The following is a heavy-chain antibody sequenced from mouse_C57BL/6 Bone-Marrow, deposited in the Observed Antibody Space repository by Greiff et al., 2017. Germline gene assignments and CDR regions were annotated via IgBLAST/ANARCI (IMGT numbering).Heavy chain of an antibody. Sequence: EVKVVESGGGLVKPGGSLKLSCAASGFTFSSYAMSWVRQTPEKRLEWVATISDGGSYTYYPDNLKGRFTISRDNAKNNLYLQMSHLKSEDTAMYYCARALFAYWGQGTLVTVSA. CDR3: ARALFAY. CDR2: ISDGGSYT. J-gene: IGHJ3*01. V-gene: IGHV5-4*03. CDR1: GFTFSSYA.